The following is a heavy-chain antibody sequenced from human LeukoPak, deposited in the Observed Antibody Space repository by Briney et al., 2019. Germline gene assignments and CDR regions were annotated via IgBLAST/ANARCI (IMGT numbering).Heavy chain of an antibody. D-gene: IGHD5/OR15-5a*01. J-gene: IGHJ2*01. CDR3: ARDLRYFDL. Sequence: TSETLSLTCTVSGGSISSYYWSWIRQPPGKGLEWSGYIYYSGSTNYNPSLKSRVTISVDTSKNQFSLKLSSVTAADTAVYYCARDLRYFDLWGRGTLVTVSS. CDR2: IYYSGST. CDR1: GGSISSYY. V-gene: IGHV4-59*01.